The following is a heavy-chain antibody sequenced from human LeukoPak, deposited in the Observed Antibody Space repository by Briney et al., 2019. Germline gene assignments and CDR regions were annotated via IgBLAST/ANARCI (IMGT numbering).Heavy chain of an antibody. J-gene: IGHJ5*02. CDR2: INPNSGGT. Sequence: SVKVSCKASGYTFTGYYMHWVRQAPGQGLAWMGWINPNSGGTNYAQKFQGRVTMTRDTSISTAYMELSRLRSDDTAVYYCASATLFSTTVTTFWFDPWGQGTLVTASS. D-gene: IGHD4-17*01. V-gene: IGHV1-2*02. CDR1: GYTFTGYY. CDR3: ASATLFSTTVTTFWFDP.